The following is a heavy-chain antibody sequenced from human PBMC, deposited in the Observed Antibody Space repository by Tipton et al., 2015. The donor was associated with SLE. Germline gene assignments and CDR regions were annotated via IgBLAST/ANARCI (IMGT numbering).Heavy chain of an antibody. CDR1: GFTFSSFG. CDR3: ARPRDFWSAWNAFDI. J-gene: IGHJ3*02. CDR2: ISFDGSHK. Sequence: SLRLSCAASGFTFSSFGMHWVRQAPGKGLEWLAVISFDGSHKYYADSVKGRFTISRDNSKNTLYVQMNSLRAEDTAVYYCARPRDFWSAWNAFDIWGQGTMVTVSS. D-gene: IGHD3-3*01. V-gene: IGHV3-30*19.